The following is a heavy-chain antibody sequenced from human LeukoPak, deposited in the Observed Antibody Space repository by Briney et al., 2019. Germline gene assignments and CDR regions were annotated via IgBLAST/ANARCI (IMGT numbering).Heavy chain of an antibody. CDR2: IIPIFGTA. J-gene: IGHJ6*03. CDR3: ASSSYYDFWSGYYISYYYYMDV. D-gene: IGHD3-3*01. CDR1: GGTFSSYA. V-gene: IGHV1-69*05. Sequence: ASVKVSCKASGGTFSSYAISWVRQAPGQGLEWMGGIIPIFGTANYAQKFQGRVTITTDESTSTAYMELSSLRSEDTAVYYCASSSYYDFWSGYYISYYYYMDVWGKGTTVTVPS.